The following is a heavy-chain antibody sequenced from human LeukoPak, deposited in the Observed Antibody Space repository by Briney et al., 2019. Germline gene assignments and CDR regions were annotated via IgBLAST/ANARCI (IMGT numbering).Heavy chain of an antibody. D-gene: IGHD6-13*01. CDR3: ASVTAAGLYYYYGMDV. V-gene: IGHV3-74*01. Sequence: PGGSLRLSCAASGFTFSSYWMHWVRQAPGKGLVWVSRINSDGSSTSYADSVKGRFTISRDNAKNTLYLQMISLRAEDTAVYYCASVTAAGLYYYYGMDVWGQGTTVTVSS. J-gene: IGHJ6*02. CDR2: INSDGSST. CDR1: GFTFSSYW.